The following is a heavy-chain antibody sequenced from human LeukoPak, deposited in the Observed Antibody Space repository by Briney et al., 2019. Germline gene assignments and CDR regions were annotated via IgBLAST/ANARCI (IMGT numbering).Heavy chain of an antibody. CDR1: GFTFSSYW. V-gene: IGHV3-7*03. D-gene: IGHD4-23*01. J-gene: IGHJ3*02. Sequence: GGSLRLSCAASGFTFSSYWMSWVRQAPGKGLEWVANIKQDGSEKYYVDSVKGRFTISRDNAKNSLYLQMNSLRAEDTAVYYCAGRKDYGGNRAFDIWGQGTMVTVSS. CDR2: IKQDGSEK. CDR3: AGRKDYGGNRAFDI.